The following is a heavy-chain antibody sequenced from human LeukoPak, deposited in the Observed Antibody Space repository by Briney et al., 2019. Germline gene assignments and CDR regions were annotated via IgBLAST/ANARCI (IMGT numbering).Heavy chain of an antibody. CDR3: ARESGAVAGSVDY. D-gene: IGHD6-19*01. Sequence: ASVKVSCKASGYTFTGYYMHWVRQAPGQGLEWMGWINPNSGGTNYAQKFQGRVTMTRDTSISTAYMELSRLRSEDTAVYYCARESGAVAGSVDYWGQGTLVTVSS. J-gene: IGHJ4*02. V-gene: IGHV1-2*02. CDR2: INPNSGGT. CDR1: GYTFTGYY.